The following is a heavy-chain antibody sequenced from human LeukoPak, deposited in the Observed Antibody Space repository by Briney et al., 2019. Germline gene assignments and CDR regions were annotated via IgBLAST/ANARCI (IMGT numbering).Heavy chain of an antibody. J-gene: IGHJ4*02. D-gene: IGHD1-26*01. CDR3: ASPSERGRSYGPHFDY. CDR2: VYIDGRRT. Sequence: PAGSLTLSSVASGFTFSSYWMNWVRQAPGKGLVWVSRVYIDGRRTSYADSVKGRFTISRDNAKNTLYLQMNSLRAEDTAVYYCASPSERGRSYGPHFDYWGRGTLHSVSS. CDR1: GFTFSSYW. V-gene: IGHV3-74*01.